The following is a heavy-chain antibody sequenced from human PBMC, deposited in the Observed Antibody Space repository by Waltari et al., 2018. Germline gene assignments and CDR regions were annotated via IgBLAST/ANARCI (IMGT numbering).Heavy chain of an antibody. V-gene: IGHV3-30*18. J-gene: IGHJ4*02. CDR3: AKENYYDRSGYSNPLDY. CDR1: GFTFSSYG. D-gene: IGHD3-22*01. CDR2: ISYDGSNK. Sequence: QVQLVESGGGVVQPGRSLRLSCAASGFTFSSYGMHWVRQAPGKGLDGVAVISYDGSNKYYADSVKGRFTISRDNAKNTLSLQMNSLRAEDTAVYYCAKENYYDRSGYSNPLDYWGQGTLVTVSS.